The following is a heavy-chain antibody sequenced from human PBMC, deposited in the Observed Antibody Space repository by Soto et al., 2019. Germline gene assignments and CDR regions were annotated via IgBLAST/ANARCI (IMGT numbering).Heavy chain of an antibody. CDR2: IYHSGST. CDR1: GGSISSSNW. V-gene: IGHV4-4*02. CDR3: ARVSGSYYYGLDV. D-gene: IGHD1-26*01. Sequence: QVQLQESGPGLVKPSGTLSLTCAVSGGSISSSNWWSWVRQPPGKGLEWIGEIYHSGSTNYNPSLKSRVPXSXDXXKNHCSLKMSSVTAADTAVYYCARVSGSYYYGLDVWGQGTTVTVSS. J-gene: IGHJ6*02.